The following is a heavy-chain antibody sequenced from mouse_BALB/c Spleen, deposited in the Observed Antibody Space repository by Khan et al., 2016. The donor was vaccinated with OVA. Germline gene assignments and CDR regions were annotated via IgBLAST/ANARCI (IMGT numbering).Heavy chain of an antibody. CDR2: IWGDGST. D-gene: IGHD1-2*01. V-gene: IGHV2-6-7*01. CDR3: ARELRLGGFAY. CDR1: GFSLTDYG. Sequence: QVRLQQSGPGLVAPSQSLSITCTVSGFSLTDYGINWIRQPPGKGLEWLGMIWGDGSTDYNSALKSRLSISKDNSKSQVFLKMNSLQTDDTARFYCARELRLGGFAYWGQGTLVTVSA. J-gene: IGHJ3*01.